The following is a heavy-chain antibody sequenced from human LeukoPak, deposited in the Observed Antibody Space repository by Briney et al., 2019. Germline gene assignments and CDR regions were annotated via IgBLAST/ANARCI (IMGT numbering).Heavy chain of an antibody. D-gene: IGHD1-7*01. CDR3: VRETGTTGTPWYFDY. Sequence: PGGTLRLSCAASGFTFSNSGMSWVRQTPGKGLEWVANIRPDGSEKHYVDSAKGRFTISRDNAKDSLSLQMNSLRAEDTAVYHCVRETGTTGTPWYFDYWGQGTLVTVSS. CDR1: GFTFSNSG. CDR2: IRPDGSEK. J-gene: IGHJ4*02. V-gene: IGHV3-7*01.